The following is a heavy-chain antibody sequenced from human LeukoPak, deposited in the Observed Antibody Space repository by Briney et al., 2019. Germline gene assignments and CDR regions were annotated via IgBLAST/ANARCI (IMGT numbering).Heavy chain of an antibody. CDR3: ARTYYDILAGYSFDY. D-gene: IGHD3-9*01. CDR1: GGSISSDY. Sequence: SETLSLTCTVSGGSISSDYWSWIRQPPGKGLEWIGYIYYSGSTNYNPSLKSRVTISVDTPKNQFSLKLSSVTAADTAVYYCARTYYDILAGYSFDYWGQGTLVTVSS. CDR2: IYYSGST. J-gene: IGHJ4*02. V-gene: IGHV4-59*01.